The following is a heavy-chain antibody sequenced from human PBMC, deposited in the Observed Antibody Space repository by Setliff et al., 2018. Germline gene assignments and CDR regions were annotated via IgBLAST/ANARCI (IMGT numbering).Heavy chain of an antibody. J-gene: IGHJ5*02. CDR1: GYSFSNFW. Sequence: PGESLKISCKGSGYSFSNFWIGWVRQMPGKGLEWMGIIYPGDSDTRYSPSFQGQVTISTDTSTNTAFLQWNNLKASDTAVDYCASRGGRFFNWFDPWGQGTLVTVSS. V-gene: IGHV5-51*01. CDR2: IYPGDSDT. CDR3: ASRGGRFFNWFDP. D-gene: IGHD1-26*01.